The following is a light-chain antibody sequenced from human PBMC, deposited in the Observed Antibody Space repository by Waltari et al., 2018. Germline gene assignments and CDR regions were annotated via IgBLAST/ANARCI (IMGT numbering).Light chain of an antibody. CDR1: QSLSGTF. J-gene: IGKJ1*01. CDR3: QKYGTLPAT. CDR2: EVS. Sequence: ELVLKQSPGTLSFSPGERATLSCRASQSLSGTFAWYQQKPGQAPRLLIYEVSSRASGIPDRFSGSGSRTDFSLTISRLEPEDFAVYYCQKYGTLPATFGQGTKVEFK. V-gene: IGKV3-20*01.